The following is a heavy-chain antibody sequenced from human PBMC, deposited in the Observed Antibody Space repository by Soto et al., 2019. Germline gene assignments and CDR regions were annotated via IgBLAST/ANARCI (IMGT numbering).Heavy chain of an antibody. J-gene: IGHJ5*02. V-gene: IGHV1-2*02. Sequence: ASVKVSCKASGYTFTGYYMHWVRQAPGQGLEWMGWINPNSGGTNYAQKFQGRVTMTRDTSISTAYMELSRLRSDDTAVYYCARVGIAAAGYSNWFDPWGQGTLVTVSS. D-gene: IGHD6-13*01. CDR3: ARVGIAAAGYSNWFDP. CDR2: INPNSGGT. CDR1: GYTFTGYY.